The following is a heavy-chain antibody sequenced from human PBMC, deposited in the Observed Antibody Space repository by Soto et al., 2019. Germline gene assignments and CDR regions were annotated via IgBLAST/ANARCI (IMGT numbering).Heavy chain of an antibody. CDR3: AREGRYYASGRFWWFDP. Sequence: PSEILSLTCTVSGGSVSSGSYYWSWIRQPPGKGLEYIGYLYYSGSTNYNPSLKSRVTISVDTSKNQFSLKLSSVTAADTAVYYCAREGRYYASGRFWWFDPWGQGTLVTVSS. CDR2: LYYSGST. D-gene: IGHD3-10*01. CDR1: GGSVSSGSYY. J-gene: IGHJ5*02. V-gene: IGHV4-61*01.